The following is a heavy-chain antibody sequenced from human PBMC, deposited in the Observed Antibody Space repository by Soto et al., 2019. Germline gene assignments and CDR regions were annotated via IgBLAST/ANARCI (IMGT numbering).Heavy chain of an antibody. V-gene: IGHV6-1*01. J-gene: IGHJ5*02. D-gene: IGHD6-13*01. CDR3: ARDWSSWYGNWFDP. Sequence: QTLSPTCAISWDSVSSNSAAWNWIRQSPSRGLEWLGRTYYRSKWYNDSPVSVKSRITINPDTSKNHFSLQLNYLPPEDTAVYYCARDWSSWYGNWFDPWGQGTLVTVSS. CDR1: WDSVSSNSAA. CDR2: TYYRSKWYN.